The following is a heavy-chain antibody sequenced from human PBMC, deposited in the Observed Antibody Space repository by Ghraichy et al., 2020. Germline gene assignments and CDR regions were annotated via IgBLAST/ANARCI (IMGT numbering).Heavy chain of an antibody. Sequence: GGSLRLSCAASGFTFSSYWMSWVRQAPGKGLEWVANIKQDGSEKYYVDSVKGRFTISRDNAKNSLYLQMNSLRAEDTAVYYCARDSLAYDLPVGATNYWGQGTLVTVSS. V-gene: IGHV3-7*01. CDR1: GFTFSSYW. CDR2: IKQDGSEK. J-gene: IGHJ4*02. D-gene: IGHD1-26*01. CDR3: ARDSLAYDLPVGATNY.